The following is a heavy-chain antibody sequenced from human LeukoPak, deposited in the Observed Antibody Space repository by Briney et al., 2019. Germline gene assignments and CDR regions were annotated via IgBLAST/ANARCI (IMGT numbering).Heavy chain of an antibody. Sequence: GRSLRLSCAASGFTFSSYGMHWVRQAPGKGLEWVAVISYDGSNKYYADSVKGRFTISRDNSKNTLYLQMNSLRAEDTAVYYCAKDDYAALHGLGFYYYYYMDVWGKGTTVTVSS. CDR3: AKDDYAALHGLGFYYYYYMDV. V-gene: IGHV3-30*18. J-gene: IGHJ6*03. D-gene: IGHD3-16*01. CDR2: ISYDGSNK. CDR1: GFTFSSYG.